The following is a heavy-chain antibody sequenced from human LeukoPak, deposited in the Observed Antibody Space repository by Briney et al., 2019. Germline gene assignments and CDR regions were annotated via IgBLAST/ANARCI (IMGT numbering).Heavy chain of an antibody. J-gene: IGHJ5*02. V-gene: IGHV3-33*06. D-gene: IGHD3/OR15-3a*01. CDR1: GFSFSSFG. Sequence: PGRSLRLSCAASGFSFSSFGMHWVRQAPGKGLEWVAVMWYAEENKYYADSVKGRFTISRDNSKNTLYLQMNSLRAEDTAMYYCAKGTAYYSLGPWGQGTLATVSS. CDR3: AKGTAYYSLGP. CDR2: MWYAEENK.